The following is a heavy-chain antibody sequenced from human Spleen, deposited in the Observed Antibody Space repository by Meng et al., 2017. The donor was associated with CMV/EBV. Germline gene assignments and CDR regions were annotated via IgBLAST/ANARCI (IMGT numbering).Heavy chain of an antibody. V-gene: IGHV3-7*03. CDR3: VRVERYSSSSPYIY. D-gene: IGHD4-11*01. Sequence: GESLKISCTVSGLTFSNYWMTWVRQAPGKGLEWVANIKQDGSERYYVDSVKGRFTISRDNSKNSLYLQMNSLRAEDTAMYYCVRVERYSSSSPYIYWGQGTLVTVSS. CDR1: GLTFSNYW. J-gene: IGHJ4*02. CDR2: IKQDGSER.